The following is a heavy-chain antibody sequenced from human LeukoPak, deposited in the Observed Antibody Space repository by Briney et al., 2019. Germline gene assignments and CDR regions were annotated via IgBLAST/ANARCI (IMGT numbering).Heavy chain of an antibody. D-gene: IGHD3-10*01. V-gene: IGHV4-34*01. CDR1: GGSFSGYY. CDR2: INHSGST. CDR3: ARHLFYGSGSYSWFDP. Sequence: SETLSLTCAVYGGSFSGYYWSWIRQPPGKGLEWIREINHSGSTNYNPSLKSRVTISVDTSKNQFSLKLSSVTAADTAVYYCARHLFYGSGSYSWFDPWGQGTLVTVSS. J-gene: IGHJ5*02.